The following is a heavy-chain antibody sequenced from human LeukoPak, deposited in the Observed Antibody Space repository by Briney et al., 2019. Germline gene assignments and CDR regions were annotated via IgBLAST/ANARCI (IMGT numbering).Heavy chain of an antibody. CDR1: GDSISTSKSY. CDR3: ARQLDHYDNIYYFDY. CDR2: IYHSGST. D-gene: IGHD3-16*01. J-gene: IGHJ4*02. Sequence: SDTLSLTCTVSGDSISTSKSYWGWIRQPPLKRLEWIGSIYHSGSTYYNPSLKSRVTISVDTSKNQFSLRLTSVTAADTAVYYCARQLDHYDNIYYFDYWGQGTLVTVSS. V-gene: IGHV4-39*07.